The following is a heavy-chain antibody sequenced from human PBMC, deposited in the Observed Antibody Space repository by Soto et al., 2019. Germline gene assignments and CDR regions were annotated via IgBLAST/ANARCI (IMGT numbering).Heavy chain of an antibody. V-gene: IGHV4-31*03. Sequence: PSKTLSLTSTVSGGSFSSGNYYWSWIRQHPGKGLEWIGSIYYSGSTYYNPSLKSRVTISLDTSKTQFSLNLSSVTAADPAVYNWAIATGSSGYLVDGGQSTRVPIS. CDR2: IYYSGST. CDR3: AIATGSSGYLVD. D-gene: IGHD3-22*01. CDR1: GGSFSSGNYY. J-gene: IGHJ4*02.